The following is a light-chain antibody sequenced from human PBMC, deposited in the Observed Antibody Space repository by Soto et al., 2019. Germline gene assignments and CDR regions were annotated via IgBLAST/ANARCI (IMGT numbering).Light chain of an antibody. J-gene: IGLJ3*02. Sequence: QSVLTQPPSVSGAPGQRVTISCTASSSNIGAGYDVHWYQQLPGTAPKLLIYGNTNRPSGVPDRFSGSKSGTSASLAIPGLQAEDEADYYCQSYDSSLSAWVFGGGTKLTVL. V-gene: IGLV1-40*01. CDR3: QSYDSSLSAWV. CDR2: GNT. CDR1: SSNIGAGYD.